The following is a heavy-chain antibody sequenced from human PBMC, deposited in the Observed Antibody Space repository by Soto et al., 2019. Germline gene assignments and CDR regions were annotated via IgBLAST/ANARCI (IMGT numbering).Heavy chain of an antibody. Sequence: SETLSLTCTVSGGSVLSGAHYWTWIRQRPGKGLEWIGKIFFSGDTHYNPALKSRLFFSIDTPKNQFSLKVNSMTAADTAVYYRARGGLAARKGRWFDPWGQGTLVTVSS. V-gene: IGHV4-61*08. CDR1: GGSVLSGAHY. D-gene: IGHD6-6*01. J-gene: IGHJ5*02. CDR3: ARGGLAARKGRWFDP. CDR2: IFFSGDT.